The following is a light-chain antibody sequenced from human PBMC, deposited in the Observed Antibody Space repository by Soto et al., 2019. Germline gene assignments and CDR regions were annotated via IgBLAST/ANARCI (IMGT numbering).Light chain of an antibody. Sequence: QSVLTQPPSVSGAPGQRATISCTGSSSNIGAGYDVHWYQQLPGTAPKLLIYGNSNRPSGVPDRFSGSKSGTSASLAITGLQAEDEADYSCQSYDSSLSGYVFGTGTKLTVL. CDR3: QSYDSSLSGYV. J-gene: IGLJ1*01. CDR1: SSNIGAGYD. CDR2: GNS. V-gene: IGLV1-40*01.